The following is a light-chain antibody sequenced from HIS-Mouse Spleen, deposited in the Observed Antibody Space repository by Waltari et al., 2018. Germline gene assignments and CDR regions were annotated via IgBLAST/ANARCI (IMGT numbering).Light chain of an antibody. CDR1: ELPKKY. V-gene: IGLV3-10*01. CDR3: YSTDSSGNHRV. J-gene: IGLJ2*01. CDR2: EDS. Sequence: SYELTQPPSVSVSTVQTARTPCSGDELPKKYAYWYQQKSGQAPVLVIYEDSKRPSGIPERFSGSSSGTMATLTISGAQVEDEADYYCYSTDSSGNHRVFGGGTKLTVL.